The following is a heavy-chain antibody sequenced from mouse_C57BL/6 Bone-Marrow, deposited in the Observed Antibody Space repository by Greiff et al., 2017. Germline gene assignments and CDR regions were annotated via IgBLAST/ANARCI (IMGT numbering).Heavy chain of an antibody. V-gene: IGHV5-9*01. J-gene: IGHJ1*03. Sequence: DVMLVESGGGLVKPGGSLKLSCAASGFTFSSYTMSWVRQTPEKRLQWVAAISGGGGNTYYPDSVKGRFTISRDKDKNILSLQMSSLRSEDTALYYCSRQVTTVLATKYFDVWGTGTTVTVSS. CDR2: ISGGGGNT. D-gene: IGHD1-1*01. CDR3: SRQVTTVLATKYFDV. CDR1: GFTFSSYT.